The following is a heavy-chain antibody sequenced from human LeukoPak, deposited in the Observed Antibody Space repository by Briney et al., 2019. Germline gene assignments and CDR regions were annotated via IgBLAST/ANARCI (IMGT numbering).Heavy chain of an antibody. D-gene: IGHD3-10*01. CDR2: ISYDGSNK. CDR3: ARGLSTLYGSGSYYNGFDY. J-gene: IGHJ4*02. V-gene: IGHV3-30*04. CDR1: GFTFSSYA. Sequence: GGSLRLSCAASGFTFSSYAMHWVRQAPGKGLEWVAVISYDGSNKYYADSVKGRFTISRDNSKNTLYLQMNSLRAEDTAVYYCARGLSTLYGSGSYYNGFDYWGQGTLVTVSS.